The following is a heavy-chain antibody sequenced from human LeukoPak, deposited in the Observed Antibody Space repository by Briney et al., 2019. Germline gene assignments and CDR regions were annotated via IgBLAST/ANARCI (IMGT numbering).Heavy chain of an antibody. D-gene: IGHD6-13*01. Sequence: SETPSLTCTVSGYSISSGYFWGWIRQPPGKGLECIGTIYHSGSTYYNPPLKSRVTISVDTSKNQFSLKLNSVTAADTAVYYCARIYSSSWFLNWFDPWGQGTLVTVSS. CDR2: IYHSGST. J-gene: IGHJ5*02. V-gene: IGHV4-38-2*02. CDR1: GYSISSGYF. CDR3: ARIYSSSWFLNWFDP.